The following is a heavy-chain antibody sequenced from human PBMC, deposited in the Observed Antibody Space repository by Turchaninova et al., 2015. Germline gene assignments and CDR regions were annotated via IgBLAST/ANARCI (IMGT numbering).Heavy chain of an antibody. Sequence: LTTSGVGVGWLRQPPGKALEWLAVVYCDGDKRYSPALKTRLDLAADNSKNQVVLRVTDMDPMDTATYLCARSKVHTRYVFGIFDVWGQGTTVAVSS. D-gene: IGHD1-1*01. CDR3: ARSKVHTRYVFGIFDV. CDR1: LTTSGVG. J-gene: IGHJ3*01. CDR2: VYCDGDK. V-gene: IGHV2-5*02.